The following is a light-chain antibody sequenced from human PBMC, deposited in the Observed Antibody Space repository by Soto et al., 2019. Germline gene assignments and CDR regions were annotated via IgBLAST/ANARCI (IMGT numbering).Light chain of an antibody. V-gene: IGKV3-15*01. Sequence: EIVMTQSPATLSVSPGERVTLSCRASQSVNSYLAWYQQKPGQAPRLLIYAAFTRAPGVPARFSGSGSGTEFTLTISSLQSDDSAVYFCQQYNSWPPLTFGGGTKVEIK. CDR1: QSVNSY. CDR2: AAF. J-gene: IGKJ4*01. CDR3: QQYNSWPPLT.